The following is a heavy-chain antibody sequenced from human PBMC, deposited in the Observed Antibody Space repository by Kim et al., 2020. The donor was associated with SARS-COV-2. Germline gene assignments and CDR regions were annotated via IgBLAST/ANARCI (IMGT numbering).Heavy chain of an antibody. CDR2: ISSNGGST. V-gene: IGHV3-64D*06. D-gene: IGHD3-16*01. Sequence: GGSLRLSCAASGFTFSSYAMHWVRQAPGKGLEYVSAISSNGGSTYYADSVKGRFTISRDNSKNTLYLQMSSLRAEDTAVYYCVKDFGDHPIDYWGQGTLVTVSS. CDR3: VKDFGDHPIDY. CDR1: GFTFSSYA. J-gene: IGHJ4*02.